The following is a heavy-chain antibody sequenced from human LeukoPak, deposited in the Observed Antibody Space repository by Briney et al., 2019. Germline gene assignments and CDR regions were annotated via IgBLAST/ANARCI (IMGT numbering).Heavy chain of an antibody. Sequence: AGGSLRLSCAASGFTFDDYAMHWVRQAPGKGLEWVSGISWNSGSIGYADSVKGRFTISRDNAKNSLYLQMNSLRAEDTAVYYCARDGIVVVMLKPFDIWGQGTMVTVSS. J-gene: IGHJ3*02. CDR1: GFTFDDYA. CDR2: ISWNSGSI. V-gene: IGHV3-9*01. D-gene: IGHD3-22*01. CDR3: ARDGIVVVMLKPFDI.